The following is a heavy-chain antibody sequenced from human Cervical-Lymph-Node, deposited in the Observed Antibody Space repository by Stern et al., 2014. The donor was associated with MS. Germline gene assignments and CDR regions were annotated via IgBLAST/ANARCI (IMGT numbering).Heavy chain of an antibody. J-gene: IGHJ4*02. CDR1: GFSFSTSG. CDR2: ISSDGSGT. V-gene: IGHV3-30*18. D-gene: IGHD2-2*02. Sequence: VHLVESGGGVVQPGRSLRLSCVASGFSFSTSGMHWVRQAPGKGLDWVAVISSDGSGTDYGDSVKGRFTISRDNSKNTVYLQMTSLRPEDTAVYYCANAAALTCRSPSCYKAFEYWGQGILVTVSS. CDR3: ANAAALTCRSPSCYKAFEY.